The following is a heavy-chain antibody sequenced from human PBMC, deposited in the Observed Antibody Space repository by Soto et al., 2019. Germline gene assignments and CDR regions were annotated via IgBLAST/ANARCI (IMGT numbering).Heavy chain of an antibody. CDR1: GGSFSGYY. J-gene: IGHJ4*02. CDR3: ARLGYSHVYNF. V-gene: IGHV4-34*01. CDR2: INQSRST. Sequence: SDTLSLTCAVYGGSFSGYYWGCIRQPPGKGLEWIGDINQSRSTNYNPSLKSRVTISVDTSKNQFSLKLSSVTAADTAVYYSARLGYSHVYNFCGQGTLVTGSA. D-gene: IGHD5-18*01.